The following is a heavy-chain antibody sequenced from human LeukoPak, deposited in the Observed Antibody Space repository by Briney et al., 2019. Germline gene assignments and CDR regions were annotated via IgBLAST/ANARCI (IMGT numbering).Heavy chain of an antibody. CDR1: GFTFSSYE. V-gene: IGHV3-48*03. D-gene: IGHD1-26*01. J-gene: IGHJ4*02. CDR2: ISSSGSTI. CDR3: AKGSGSLVADY. Sequence: GGSLRLSCAASGFTFSSYEMNWVRQAPGKGLEWVSYISSSGSTIYYADSVKGRFTISRDNSKNTQYLQMNSLRAEDTAVYYCAKGSGSLVADYWGQGTLVTVSS.